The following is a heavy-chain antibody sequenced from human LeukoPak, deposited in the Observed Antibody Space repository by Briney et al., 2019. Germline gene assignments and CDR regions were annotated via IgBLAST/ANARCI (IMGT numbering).Heavy chain of an antibody. CDR1: GFTFSSYG. J-gene: IGHJ6*03. CDR2: IWYGGSNK. Sequence: PGRSLRLSSAASGFTFSSYGMHWVRQAPGKGLEWVAVIWYGGSNKYYADSVKGRFTISRDNSKNTLYLQMNSLRAEDTAVYYCAKDGGSSSSAYYYYYMDVWGKGTTVTVSS. CDR3: AKDGGSSSSAYYYYYMDV. V-gene: IGHV3-30*18. D-gene: IGHD6-6*01.